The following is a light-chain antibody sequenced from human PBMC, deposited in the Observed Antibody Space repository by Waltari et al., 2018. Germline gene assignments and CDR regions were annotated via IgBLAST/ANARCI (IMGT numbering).Light chain of an antibody. Sequence: QTVVTQEPSLSVSPGGPVTLTCALSSGSVSTTSYASWYQQTPGQAPRTLVYKINIRSSGVPDRFSGSMLGNKAALTITGAQAEDESDYYCVLYLGSGIWVFGGGTKLTVL. J-gene: IGLJ3*02. CDR3: VLYLGSGIWV. V-gene: IGLV8-61*01. CDR1: SGSVSTTSY. CDR2: KIN.